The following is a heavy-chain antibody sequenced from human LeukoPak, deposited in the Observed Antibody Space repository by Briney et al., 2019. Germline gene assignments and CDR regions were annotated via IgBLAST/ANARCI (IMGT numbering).Heavy chain of an antibody. V-gene: IGHV3-23*01. J-gene: IGHJ6*02. CDR2: VSGSGSRT. D-gene: IGHD5-24*01. Sequence: QSGASLRLSCAASGFTFSSYGMSWVRQAPGKGLEWVSAVSGSGSRTFYADSVKGRFTISRDSCRHTVYLQMNSLRVEDTAVYYCAKDAPGGYNPSAMDVWGQGPTVTVSS. CDR3: AKDAPGGYNPSAMDV. CDR1: GFTFSSYG.